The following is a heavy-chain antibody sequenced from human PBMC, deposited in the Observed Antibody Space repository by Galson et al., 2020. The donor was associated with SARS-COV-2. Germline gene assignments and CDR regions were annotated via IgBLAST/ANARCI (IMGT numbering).Heavy chain of an antibody. CDR3: ARLSNPPSQYYFDY. CDR2: ISSISSYT. Sequence: GGSLRLSCAASGFTFSDYYMSWIRQAPGKGLEWVSYISSISSYTNYADSVKGRFTISRDNAKNSLYLQMNSLRAEDTAVYYCARLSNPPSQYYFDYWGQGTLVTVSS. D-gene: IGHD4-4*01. J-gene: IGHJ4*02. V-gene: IGHV3-11*06. CDR1: GFTFSDYY.